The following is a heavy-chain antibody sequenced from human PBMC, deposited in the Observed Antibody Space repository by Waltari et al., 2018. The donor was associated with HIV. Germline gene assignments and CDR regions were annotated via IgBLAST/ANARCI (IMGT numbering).Heavy chain of an antibody. CDR3: AREAVRGSGWYDY. D-gene: IGHD6-19*01. V-gene: IGHV1-69*01. Sequence: QVQLVQSGAEVKKPGSSVKLSCTASGGTFSSSAISWVRQAPGQGLEWMGGIIPIFGTANYAQKFQGRVTITADESTGTAYMELSSLRSEDTAVYYCAREAVRGSGWYDYWGQGTLVTVSS. CDR2: IIPIFGTA. CDR1: GGTFSSSA. J-gene: IGHJ4*02.